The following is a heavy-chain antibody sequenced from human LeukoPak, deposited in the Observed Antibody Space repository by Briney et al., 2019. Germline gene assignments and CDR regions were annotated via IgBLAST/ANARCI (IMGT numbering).Heavy chain of an antibody. CDR1: GFTFSRSA. Sequence: PGGSLRLSCAASGFTFSRSAMSWVRQAPGKGLEWVSRISDTGGSTYYADSVKGRFTISRDNSKNTLYLQMNSLRAEDTAVYYCAKPYPTRGAFDIWGQGTMVTVSS. CDR2: ISDTGGST. CDR3: AKPYPTRGAFDI. V-gene: IGHV3-23*01. J-gene: IGHJ3*02. D-gene: IGHD2-2*01.